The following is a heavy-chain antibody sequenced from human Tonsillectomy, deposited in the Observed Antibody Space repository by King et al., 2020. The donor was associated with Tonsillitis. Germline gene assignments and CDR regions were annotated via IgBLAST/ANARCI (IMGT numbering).Heavy chain of an antibody. V-gene: IGHV5-51*01. Sequence: QLVQSGAEVKKPGESLKISCKGSGYSFGSSWVGWVRQLPGKGLEWMGIIYPDDSDTRYSPSVQGQVTISANKSISTAYLQWSSLQASDTATYYCATRVEDTGMTSLPKYYYNAMDVWGQGTTGTVSS. CDR3: ATRVEDTGMTSLPKYYYNAMDV. J-gene: IGHJ6*02. CDR1: GYSFGSSW. D-gene: IGHD3-16*02. CDR2: IYPDDSDT.